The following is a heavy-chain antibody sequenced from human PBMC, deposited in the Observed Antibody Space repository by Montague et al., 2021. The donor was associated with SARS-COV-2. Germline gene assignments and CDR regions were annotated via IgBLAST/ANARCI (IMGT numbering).Heavy chain of an antibody. CDR1: GVSIGNSGYY. CDR3: VTVWGYYGSGSYSTKWFDP. D-gene: IGHD3-10*01. CDR2: MYYSGNT. Sequence: SETLSLTCTVSGVSIGNSGYYWGWIRQPPGKGLEWIGSMYYSGNTYYNPSLKSPVTISVDSSKNQFFLNMISVTAADTAVYYCVTVWGYYGSGSYSTKWFDPWGQGTLVTVSS. V-gene: IGHV4-39*01. J-gene: IGHJ5*02.